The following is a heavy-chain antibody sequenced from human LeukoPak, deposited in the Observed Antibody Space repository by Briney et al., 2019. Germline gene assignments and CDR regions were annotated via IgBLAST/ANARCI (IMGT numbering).Heavy chain of an antibody. V-gene: IGHV3-33*06. Sequence: SGGSLRLSCAASGFSFSSYGMHWVRQAPGKGLEWVAVMWYDGSNKYYADSVKGRFTISRDNSKNTLYLQMNSLRAEDTAVYYCVKDRTTSYFDYWGQGTLVTVSS. CDR3: VKDRTTSYFDY. D-gene: IGHD4-17*01. CDR1: GFSFSSYG. J-gene: IGHJ4*02. CDR2: MWYDGSNK.